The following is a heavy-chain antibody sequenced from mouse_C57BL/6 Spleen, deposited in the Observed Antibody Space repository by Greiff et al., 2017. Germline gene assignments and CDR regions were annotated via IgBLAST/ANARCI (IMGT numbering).Heavy chain of an antibody. J-gene: IGHJ2*01. CDR3: ARNYGSSSYYFDY. V-gene: IGHV14-2*01. CDR2: IDPEDGET. D-gene: IGHD1-1*01. CDR1: GFNIKDYY. Sequence: EVMLVESGAELVKPGASVKLSCTASGFNIKDYYMHWVKQRTEQGLEWIGRIDPEDGETKYAPKFQGKATITADTSSNTAYLQLSSLTSEDTAVYYCARNYGSSSYYFDYWGQGTTLTVSS.